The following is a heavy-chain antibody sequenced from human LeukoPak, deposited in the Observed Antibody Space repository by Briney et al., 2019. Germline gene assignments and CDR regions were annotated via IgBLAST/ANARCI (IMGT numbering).Heavy chain of an antibody. V-gene: IGHV1-69*01. CDR2: IIPIFGTA. Sequence: KISCKASGGTFSSYAISWVRQAPGQGLEWMGGIIPIFGTANYAQKFQGRVTITADESTSTAYMELSSLRSEDTAVYYCARQNELAQLLYFPNYMDVWGKGTTVTVSS. D-gene: IGHD2-2*02. CDR3: ARQNELAQLLYFPNYMDV. J-gene: IGHJ6*03. CDR1: GGTFSSYA.